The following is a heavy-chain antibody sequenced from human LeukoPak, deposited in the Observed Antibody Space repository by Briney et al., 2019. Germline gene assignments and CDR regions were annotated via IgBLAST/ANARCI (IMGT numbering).Heavy chain of an antibody. J-gene: IGHJ4*02. CDR1: GFTFTSYA. D-gene: IGHD1-1*01. V-gene: IGHV3-21*01. CDR2: ISSSSSYI. Sequence: PGGSLRLSCVASGFTFTSYAMSWVRQAPGKGLEWVSSISSSSSYIYYADSVEGRFTISRDNAKNSLYLQMNSLRAEDTAVYYCARDHRLAELEATTDRYWGQGNLVTVSS. CDR3: ARDHRLAELEATTDRY.